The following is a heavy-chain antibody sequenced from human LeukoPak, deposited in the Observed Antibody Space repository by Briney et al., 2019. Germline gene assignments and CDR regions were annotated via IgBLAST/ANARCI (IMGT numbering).Heavy chain of an antibody. D-gene: IGHD5-18*01. CDR2: ISYDGSNK. CDR3: AKDADTAKWYYYYGMDV. J-gene: IGHJ6*02. V-gene: IGHV3-30*18. CDR1: GFTFSSYG. Sequence: GGSLRLSCAAPGFTFSSYGMHWVRQAPGKGLEWVAVISYDGSNKYYADSVKGRFTISRDNSKNTLYLQMNSLRAGDTAVYYCAKDADTAKWYYYYGMDVWGQGTTVTVSS.